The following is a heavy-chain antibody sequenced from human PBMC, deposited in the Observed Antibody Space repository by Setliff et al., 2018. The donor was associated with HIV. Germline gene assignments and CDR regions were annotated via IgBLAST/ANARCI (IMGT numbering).Heavy chain of an antibody. J-gene: IGHJ4*02. CDR2: IKEDGSET. V-gene: IGHV3-7*03. CDR1: GFIIRNHW. CDR3: ASVLFNRKGWHWDR. D-gene: IGHD6-19*01. Sequence: HPVGSLRLSCAASGFIIRNHWMTWVRQAPGKGLEWVANIKEDGSETYFVDSLKGRFTASRDNARNSLYLQMNSLRAEDTAVYYCASVLFNRKGWHWDRWGQGTLVTVSS.